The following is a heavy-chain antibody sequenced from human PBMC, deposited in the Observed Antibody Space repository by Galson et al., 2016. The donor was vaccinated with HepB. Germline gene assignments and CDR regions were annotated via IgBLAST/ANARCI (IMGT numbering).Heavy chain of an antibody. J-gene: IGHJ4*02. D-gene: IGHD1-14*01. CDR3: ARNEPRRTRTED. V-gene: IGHV3-23*01. CDR1: GFTFSSYA. Sequence: SLRLSCAASGFTFSSYAMSWVRQAPGKGLEWVSAIWGHGATTFYADSVKGRFTISRDNSKDTLYGQMNSRRAEDTAVEYCARNEPRRTRTEDGGKGTRVTVAA. CDR2: IWGHGATT.